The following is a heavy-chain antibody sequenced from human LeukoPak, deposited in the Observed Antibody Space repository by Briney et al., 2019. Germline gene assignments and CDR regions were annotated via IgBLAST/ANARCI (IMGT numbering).Heavy chain of an antibody. V-gene: IGHV3-30*18. CDR2: ISYDGSNK. Sequence: GALRLSCAASEFTFSSYSMNWVRQAPGKGLEWVAVISYDGSNKYYADSVKGRFTISRDNSKNTLYLQMNSLRAEDTAVYYCAKDTARPFDYWGQGTLVTVSS. CDR3: AKDTARPFDY. D-gene: IGHD5-18*01. CDR1: EFTFSSYS. J-gene: IGHJ4*02.